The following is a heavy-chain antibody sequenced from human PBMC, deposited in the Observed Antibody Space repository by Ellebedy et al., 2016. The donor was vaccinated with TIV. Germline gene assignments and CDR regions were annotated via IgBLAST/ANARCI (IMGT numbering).Heavy chain of an antibody. J-gene: IGHJ2*01. D-gene: IGHD4/OR15-4a*01. CDR1: GFIFSSHS. Sequence: GESLKISCAASGFIFSSHSMNWVRQAPGKGLEWTSYISPSISTVYNADSVKGRFTISRDNGKNSLYLQMNSLRHEDTAVYYCARLPFANYTDWYFDLWGRGTLVTVSS. CDR2: ISPSISTV. CDR3: ARLPFANYTDWYFDL. V-gene: IGHV3-48*02.